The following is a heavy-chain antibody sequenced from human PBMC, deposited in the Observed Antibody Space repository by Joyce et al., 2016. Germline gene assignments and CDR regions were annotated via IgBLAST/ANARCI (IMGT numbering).Heavy chain of an antibody. Sequence: RLVESGGGVVQPGTSLRLSCAASGFPFRNFALHWVRQAPGKGLECLAITSSDGSDTYYADSVKGRFTISRDNSKNTLYLQMNSLRSHDTAVYYCARGFGDYRGNWFDPWGQGTLVTVSS. CDR2: TSSDGSDT. CDR1: GFPFRNFA. D-gene: IGHD4-17*01. CDR3: ARGFGDYRGNWFDP. V-gene: IGHV3-30*04. J-gene: IGHJ5*02.